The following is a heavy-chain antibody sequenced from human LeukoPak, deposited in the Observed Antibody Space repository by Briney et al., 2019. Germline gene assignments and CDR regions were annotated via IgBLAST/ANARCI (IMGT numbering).Heavy chain of an antibody. V-gene: IGHV3-23*01. CDR3: ARYGNGEWLAHYAFDV. CDR2: VSGSGQST. D-gene: IGHD6-19*01. CDR1: GFAFTTCA. Sequence: GGSLRLSCVASGFAFTTCAINWVRQAPGKGLEWVSIVSGSGQSTDYADSVKGRFTISRDNSRNTVLLEMNSLRAEDTAVYYCARYGNGEWLAHYAFDVWGQGTMVTVSS. J-gene: IGHJ3*01.